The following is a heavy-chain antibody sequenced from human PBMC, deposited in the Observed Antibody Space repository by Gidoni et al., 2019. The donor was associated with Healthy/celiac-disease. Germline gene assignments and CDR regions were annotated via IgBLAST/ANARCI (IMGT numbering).Heavy chain of an antibody. Sequence: EVQLVESGGGLVQPGGYLRSSRSASGFTFSSYAMHWVRQAPGKGLEYVSAISSNGGSTYYADSVKGRFTISRDNSKNTLYLQMSSLRAEDTAVYYCVKAYCSSTSRCAFDIWGQGTMVTVSS. J-gene: IGHJ3*02. D-gene: IGHD2-2*01. CDR1: GFTFSSYA. V-gene: IGHV3-64D*06. CDR3: VKAYCSSTSRCAFDI. CDR2: ISSNGGST.